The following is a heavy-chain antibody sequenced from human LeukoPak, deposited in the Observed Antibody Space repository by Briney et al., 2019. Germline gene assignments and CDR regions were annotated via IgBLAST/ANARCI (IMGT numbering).Heavy chain of an antibody. Sequence: HPGGSLRLSCAASGFTFSGYGMHWVRQAPGKGLEWVAVISYAGSDKYYADSVKGRFTISRDNAKNSLYLQMNSLKTEDTAFYYCAKDLAAAGPEGAFDIWGQGTMVTVSS. D-gene: IGHD6-13*01. CDR1: GFTFSGYG. V-gene: IGHV3-30*18. J-gene: IGHJ3*02. CDR3: AKDLAAAGPEGAFDI. CDR2: ISYAGSDK.